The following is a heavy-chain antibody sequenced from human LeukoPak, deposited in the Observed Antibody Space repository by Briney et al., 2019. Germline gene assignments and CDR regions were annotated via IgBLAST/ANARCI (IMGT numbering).Heavy chain of an antibody. V-gene: IGHV4-59*01. CDR1: GGSISSYY. J-gene: IGHJ5*02. D-gene: IGHD4-11*01. Sequence: PSETLSLTCTVSGGSISSYYWSWVRQPPGKGLEWIGYIYYSGSTNYNPSLKSRVTISVDTSKNQFSLKLSSVTAADTAVYYCARSVGAATVTDWFDPWGQGTLVTVSS. CDR2: IYYSGST. CDR3: ARSVGAATVTDWFDP.